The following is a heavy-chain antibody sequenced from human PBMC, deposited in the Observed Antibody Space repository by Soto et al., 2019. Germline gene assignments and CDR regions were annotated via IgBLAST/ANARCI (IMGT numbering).Heavy chain of an antibody. CDR3: ATQEVGGSYVYTFDP. D-gene: IGHD1-26*01. J-gene: IGHJ5*02. Sequence: QLHLRESGPGLVKPSETLSLTCTVSGGSITSSSYYWGWIRQPPGKGLEWIGSIYYSGSTYYNPSLKSPVTISVDTSKTQFSLNLSPVTAADTAVYYCATQEVGGSYVYTFDPWGQGTLVTVSS. CDR2: IYYSGST. V-gene: IGHV4-39*01. CDR1: GGSITSSSYY.